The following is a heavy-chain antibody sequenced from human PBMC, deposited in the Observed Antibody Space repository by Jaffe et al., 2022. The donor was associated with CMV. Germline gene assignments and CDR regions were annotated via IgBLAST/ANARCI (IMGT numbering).Heavy chain of an antibody. V-gene: IGHV4-39*01. CDR2: IYYSGST. D-gene: IGHD2-15*01. J-gene: IGHJ6*02. CDR3: ARRDSYYYYYGMDV. CDR1: GGSISSSSYY. Sequence: QLQLQESGPGLVKPSETLSLTCTVSGGSISSSSYYWGWIRQPPGKGLEWIGSIYYSGSTYYNPSLKSRVTISVDTSKNQFSLKLSSVTAADTAVYYCARRDSYYYYYGMDVWGQGTTVTVSS.